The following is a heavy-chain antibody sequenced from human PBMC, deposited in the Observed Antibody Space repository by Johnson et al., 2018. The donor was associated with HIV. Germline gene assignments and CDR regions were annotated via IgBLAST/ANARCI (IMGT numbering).Heavy chain of an antibody. CDR1: GFTFSTYG. D-gene: IGHD2-15*01. CDR3: AKVGLGHRKAFDI. J-gene: IGHJ3*02. V-gene: IGHV3-30*02. Sequence: QMQLVESGGGVVQPGGSLRLSCAASGFTFSTYGMHWVRQAPGKGLDWVAFIWYDGSNKYYADSVKGRFTISRDNYKNTLYVQMNSLRGDDTAVYYCAKVGLGHRKAFDIWGQGTMVTVSS. CDR2: IWYDGSNK.